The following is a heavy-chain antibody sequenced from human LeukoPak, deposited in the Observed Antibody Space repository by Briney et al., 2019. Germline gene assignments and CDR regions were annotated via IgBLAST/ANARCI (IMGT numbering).Heavy chain of an antibody. CDR2: ISGSGGST. D-gene: IGHD3-22*01. V-gene: IGHV3-23*01. CDR1: GFTFSSYA. J-gene: IGHJ5*02. CDR3: VRYYYDSTRGFDR. Sequence: GGSLRLSCAASGFTFSSYAMSWVRQAPGKGLEWVSAISGSGGSTYYADSVKGRFTISRDNSKNTLYLQMNGLRAEDTAVYYCVRYYYDSTRGFDRWGQGTLVTVSS.